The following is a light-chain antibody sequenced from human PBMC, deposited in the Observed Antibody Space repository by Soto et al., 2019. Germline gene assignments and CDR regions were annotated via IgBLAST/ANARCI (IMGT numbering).Light chain of an antibody. CDR2: RAS. CDR1: QSIRSY. CDR3: QHSYNAPWT. Sequence: DIHMTQSPSSLSASVGDRVTITCRASQSIRSYLNWYQQKPGKAPKLLISRASSLHSGVPSRFSGSGSGTDFTLTISSLQPEDFAAYYCQHSYNAPWTFGQGTKVDIK. V-gene: IGKV1-39*01. J-gene: IGKJ1*01.